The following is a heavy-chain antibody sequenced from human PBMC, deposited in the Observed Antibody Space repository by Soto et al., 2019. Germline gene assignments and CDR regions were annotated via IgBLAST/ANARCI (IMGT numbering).Heavy chain of an antibody. CDR2: IRGDADTT. J-gene: IGHJ4*02. Sequence: PGGSMRHPYAASGLTITNFAMSWIRQTPGEGLEWVSTIRGDADTTDYADSVRGRFTISRDNSRNTLYFQMNSLRAEDTAVYYCAKDNSSMLRGIGSLFDYWGQGTPVTVSS. CDR3: AKDNSSMLRGIGSLFDY. D-gene: IGHD3-10*01. V-gene: IGHV3-23*01. CDR1: GLTITNFA.